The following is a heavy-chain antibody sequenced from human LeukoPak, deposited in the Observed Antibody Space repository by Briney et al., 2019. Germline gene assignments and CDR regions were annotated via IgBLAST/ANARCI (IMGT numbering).Heavy chain of an antibody. Sequence: GGSLRLSCTVSGFTVSINSMSWVRQAPGKGLEWVSFIYSGGNTHYSDSVKGRFTISRDNSKNTLYLQMNSLRAEDTALYYCARGGTAREKFDYWGQGTLVTVSS. D-gene: IGHD1-1*01. V-gene: IGHV3-53*01. CDR3: ARGGTAREKFDY. CDR1: GFTVSINS. J-gene: IGHJ4*02. CDR2: IYSGGNT.